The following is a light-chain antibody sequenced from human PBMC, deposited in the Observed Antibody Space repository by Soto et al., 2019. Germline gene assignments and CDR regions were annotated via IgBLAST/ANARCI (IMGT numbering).Light chain of an antibody. Sequence: EIVLTQSPATLSLSPWEGASLSCRASQNISTYLAWYQQRPGQVPRLLIFGASNRATGIPARFSGSGSGTDFTLTINSLEPEDFAVYYCQQRSSWPITFGQGTRLEIK. J-gene: IGKJ5*01. CDR1: QNISTY. V-gene: IGKV3-11*01. CDR3: QQRSSWPIT. CDR2: GAS.